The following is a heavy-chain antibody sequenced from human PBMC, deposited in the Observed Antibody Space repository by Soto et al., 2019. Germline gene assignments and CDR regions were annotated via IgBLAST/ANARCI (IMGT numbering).Heavy chain of an antibody. CDR1: GFTFSSYS. J-gene: IGHJ6*02. Sequence: GGSLRLSCAASGFTFSSYSMNWVRQAPGKGLEWVSSISSSSSYIYYADSVKGRFTISRDNAKNSLYLQMNSLRAEDTAVYYCASDGTYGGYSTSMDVCGQGTTVTVSS. CDR3: ASDGTYGGYSTSMDV. V-gene: IGHV3-21*01. CDR2: ISSSSSYI. D-gene: IGHD5-12*01.